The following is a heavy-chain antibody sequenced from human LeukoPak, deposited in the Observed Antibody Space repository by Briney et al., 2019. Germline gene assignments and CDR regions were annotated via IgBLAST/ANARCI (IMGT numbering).Heavy chain of an antibody. Sequence: ASVKVSCKASGYTFTGYYMHWVRQAPGQGLEWMGWINPNSGGINYAQKFQGRVTMTRDTSISTAYMELSRLRSDDTAVYYCARVDYYDSSGYYYGIDYWGQGTLVTVSS. CDR2: INPNSGGI. J-gene: IGHJ4*02. V-gene: IGHV1-2*02. CDR1: GYTFTGYY. CDR3: ARVDYYDSSGYYYGIDY. D-gene: IGHD3-22*01.